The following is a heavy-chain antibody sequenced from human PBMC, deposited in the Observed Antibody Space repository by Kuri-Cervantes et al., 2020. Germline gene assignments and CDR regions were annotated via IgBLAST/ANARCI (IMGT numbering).Heavy chain of an antibody. D-gene: IGHD3-22*01. Sequence: GGSLRLSCAASGFTFSNYNMNWVRQAPGKGLEWVSYIRSSSSTIYYVDSVKGRFTISRDNAKNSPYLQMNSLRDEDTAVYYCARVDSRGYTCYVPSHGFDIWGQGTMVTVSS. J-gene: IGHJ3*02. V-gene: IGHV3-48*02. CDR2: IRSSSSTI. CDR1: GFTFSNYN. CDR3: ARVDSRGYTCYVPSHGFDI.